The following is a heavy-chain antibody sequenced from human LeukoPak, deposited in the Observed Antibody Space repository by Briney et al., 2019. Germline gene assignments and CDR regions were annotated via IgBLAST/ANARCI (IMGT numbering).Heavy chain of an antibody. CDR2: ISSSSSTI. V-gene: IGHV3-48*01. D-gene: IGHD6-13*01. CDR3: AKRIAAAGKYYFDY. Sequence: GGSLRLSCAASGFTFSSYSMNWVRQAPGKGLEWVSYISSSSSTIYYADSVKGRFTISRDNAKNSLYLQMNSLRVEDTAVYYCAKRIAAAGKYYFDYWGQGTLLTVSS. CDR1: GFTFSSYS. J-gene: IGHJ4*02.